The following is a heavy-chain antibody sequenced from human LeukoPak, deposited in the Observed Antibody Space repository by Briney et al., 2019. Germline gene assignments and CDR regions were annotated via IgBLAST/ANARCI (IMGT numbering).Heavy chain of an antibody. D-gene: IGHD3-22*01. V-gene: IGHV3-21*01. J-gene: IGHJ4*02. CDR3: ARDSDYYDSSGYYYVPDY. Sequence: PGGSLRLSCAASGFTFSSYSMNWDRQAPGRGLEWVSSISSSSSYIYYADSVKGRFTISRDNAKNSLYLQMNSLRAEDTAVYYCARDSDYYDSSGYYYVPDYWGQGTLVTVSS. CDR2: ISSSSSYI. CDR1: GFTFSSYS.